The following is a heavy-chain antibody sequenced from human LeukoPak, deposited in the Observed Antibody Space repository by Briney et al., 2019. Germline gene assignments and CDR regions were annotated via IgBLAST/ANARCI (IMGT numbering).Heavy chain of an antibody. CDR1: GFTFSSYS. J-gene: IGHJ3*02. Sequence: PGGSLRLSCAASGFTFSSYSMNWVRQAPGKGLEWVSYISSSSSTIYYADSVKSRFTISRDNAKNSLYLQMNSLRAEDTAVYYCARETDDFWSGYYPRGAFDIWGQGTMVTVSS. V-gene: IGHV3-48*04. D-gene: IGHD3-3*01. CDR3: ARETDDFWSGYYPRGAFDI. CDR2: ISSSSSTI.